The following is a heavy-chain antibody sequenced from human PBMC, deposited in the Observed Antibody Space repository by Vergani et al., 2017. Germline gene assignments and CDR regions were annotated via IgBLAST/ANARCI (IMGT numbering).Heavy chain of an antibody. J-gene: IGHJ4*02. V-gene: IGHV4-61*08. Sequence: QVQLQESVPGLVKPSQTLSLTCSVSGDSISSGAYYWNWIRQHPGKGLEWMGYVSFRGDSLYDPSVKGRMTISLNTSSNQFSLYLTSVTAADTAVYYCAGSRIYYGAGSPDYWGQGTLVTVS. CDR1: GDSISSGAYY. D-gene: IGHD3-10*01. CDR3: AGSRIYYGAGSPDY. CDR2: VSFRGDS.